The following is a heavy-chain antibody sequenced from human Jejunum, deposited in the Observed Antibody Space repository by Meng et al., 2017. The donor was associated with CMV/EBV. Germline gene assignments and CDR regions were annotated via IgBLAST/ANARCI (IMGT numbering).Heavy chain of an antibody. V-gene: IGHV3-20*03. Sequence: SFAASGCTFDDYGMSWVRHAPGKGLEWVSGINWNGGSTGYADSVKGRFTIYRDNAKNSLYLQMNSLRAEDTALYYCARVRTASLHFDLWGRGTLVTVSS. CDR3: ARVRTASLHFDL. CDR2: INWNGGST. J-gene: IGHJ2*01. CDR1: GCTFDDYG. D-gene: IGHD3-10*01.